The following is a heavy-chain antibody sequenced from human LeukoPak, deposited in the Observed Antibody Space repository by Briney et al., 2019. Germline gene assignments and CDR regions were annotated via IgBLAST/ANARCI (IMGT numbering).Heavy chain of an antibody. CDR3: ASKKGDYYDSSGYLGA. CDR2: IYHSGST. Sequence: SETLSLTCTVSGYSISSGYYWGWIRQPPGKGLEWIGSIYHSGSTYYNPSLKSRVTISVDTSKNQFSLKLGSVTAADTAVYYCASKKGDYYDSSGYLGAWGQGTLVTVSS. CDR1: GYSISSGYY. J-gene: IGHJ5*02. D-gene: IGHD3-22*01. V-gene: IGHV4-38-2*02.